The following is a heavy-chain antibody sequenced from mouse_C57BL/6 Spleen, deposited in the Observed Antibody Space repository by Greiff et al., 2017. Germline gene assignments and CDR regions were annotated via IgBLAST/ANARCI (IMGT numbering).Heavy chain of an antibody. V-gene: IGHV1-69*01. CDR3: ARSLERGAMDY. J-gene: IGHJ4*01. CDR2: IDPSDSYT. D-gene: IGHD2-10*02. Sequence: QVQLQQPGAELVMPGASVKLSCKASGYTFTSYWMHWVKQRPGQGLEWIGEIDPSDSYTNYNQKFKGKSTLTVDKSSSTAYMQLSSLTAEDSAVYYCARSLERGAMDYWGQGTSVTVSS. CDR1: GYTFTSYW.